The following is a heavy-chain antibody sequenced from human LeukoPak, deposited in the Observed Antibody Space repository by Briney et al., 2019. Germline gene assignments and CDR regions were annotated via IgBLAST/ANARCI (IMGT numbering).Heavy chain of an antibody. CDR1: GYSISSGYY. CDR2: IYHSGST. CDR3: ARPRGTGWLAPRRDAFDI. V-gene: IGHV4-38-2*02. J-gene: IGHJ3*02. Sequence: NPSETLSLTCTVSGYSISSGYYWGWIRQPPGKGLEWIGSIYHSGSTYYNPSLKSRVTISVDTSKNQFSLKLSSVTAADTAVYYCARPRGTGWLAPRRDAFDIWGQGTMVTVSS. D-gene: IGHD6-19*01.